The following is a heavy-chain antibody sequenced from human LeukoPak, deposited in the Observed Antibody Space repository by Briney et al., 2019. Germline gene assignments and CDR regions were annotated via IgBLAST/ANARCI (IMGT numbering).Heavy chain of an antibody. D-gene: IGHD1-26*01. CDR3: ATEGPDGTYSYFHH. J-gene: IGHJ4*02. Sequence: GGSLRLSCEASGFSFSDSGMHWVRQAPGKGLVWVSVLWSDERIKYYADPVKGRFTISRDNSKKTLWLQMDSLTVGDTALYYCATEGPDGTYSYFHHWGQGTLVIVSS. CDR2: LWSDERIK. V-gene: IGHV3-33*08. CDR1: GFSFSDSG.